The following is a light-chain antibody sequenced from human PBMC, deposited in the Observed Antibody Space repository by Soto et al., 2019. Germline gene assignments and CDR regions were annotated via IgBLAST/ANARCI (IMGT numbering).Light chain of an antibody. V-gene: IGKV1-27*01. J-gene: IGKJ1*01. Sequence: DIQMTQSPSSLSASVGDRVTITCRASQGISNYLAWYQQKPGKVPKLLIYAASTLQSRVPSRFSGSGSGTDFTLTISSLQPEDGATYYCQKYNSAPWTFGQGTKVEIK. CDR2: AAS. CDR3: QKYNSAPWT. CDR1: QGISNY.